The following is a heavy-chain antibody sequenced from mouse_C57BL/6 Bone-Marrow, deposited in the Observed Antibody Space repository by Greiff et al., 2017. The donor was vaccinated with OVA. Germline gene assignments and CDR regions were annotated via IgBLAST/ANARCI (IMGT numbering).Heavy chain of an antibody. V-gene: IGHV1-81*01. CDR3: ARDLYYYGSAWFAY. Sequence: VQGVESGAELARPGASVKLSCKASGYTFTSYGISWVKQRTGQGLEWIGEIYPRSGNTYYNEKFKGKATLTADKSSSTAYMELRSLTSEDSAVYFCARDLYYYGSAWFAYWGQGTLVTVSA. J-gene: IGHJ3*01. CDR2: IYPRSGNT. CDR1: GYTFTSYG. D-gene: IGHD1-1*01.